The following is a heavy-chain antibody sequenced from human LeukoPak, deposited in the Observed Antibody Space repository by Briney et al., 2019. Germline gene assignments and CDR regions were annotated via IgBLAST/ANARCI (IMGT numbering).Heavy chain of an antibody. CDR1: GCSISSGYF. Sequence: PSETLSLTCAVSGCSISSGYFWGWIRQPPGKGLEWIGSTHHTGSTYYNPSLKSRVTISVDTSKNQFSLKLSSVTAADTAVYYCAREYGYSYGYGDYWGQGTLVTVSS. D-gene: IGHD5-18*01. CDR3: AREYGYSYGYGDY. CDR2: THHTGST. V-gene: IGHV4-38-2*02. J-gene: IGHJ4*02.